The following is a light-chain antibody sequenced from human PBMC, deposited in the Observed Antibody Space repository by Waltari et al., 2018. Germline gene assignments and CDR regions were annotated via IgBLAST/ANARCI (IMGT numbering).Light chain of an antibody. V-gene: IGKV4-1*01. CDR3: QQYYSPPYS. CDR1: QSIFYSSNNRNY. CDR2: WAS. Sequence: DIVMTHSLDSLAVFLGARATINCKSSQSIFYSSNNRNYLAWYQQKPGQPPKLLIYWASTRESGVPDRFSGSGSGTDFTLTISSLQAEDVAVYYCQQYYSPPYSFGQGTKLEIK. J-gene: IGKJ2*03.